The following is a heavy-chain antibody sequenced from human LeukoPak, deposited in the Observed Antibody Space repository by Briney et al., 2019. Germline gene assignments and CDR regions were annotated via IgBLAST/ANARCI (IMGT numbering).Heavy chain of an antibody. Sequence: GGSLRLSCAASGFTFSSYAMSWVRQAPGKGLEWVSAISGSGGSTYYADSVKGRFTISRDNSKNTLYLQMNSLRAEDTAVYYCANGGFGESNFDYWGQGTLVTVSS. CDR3: ANGGFGESNFDY. D-gene: IGHD3-10*01. CDR1: GFTFSSYA. CDR2: ISGSGGST. J-gene: IGHJ4*02. V-gene: IGHV3-23*01.